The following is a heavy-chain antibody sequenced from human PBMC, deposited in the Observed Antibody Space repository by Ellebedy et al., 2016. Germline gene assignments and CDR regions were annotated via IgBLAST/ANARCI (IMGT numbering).Heavy chain of an antibody. CDR3: ARHGVATAKFIYIAL. D-gene: IGHD2-15*01. CDR2: IDPRDSYT. V-gene: IGHV5-10-1*01. Sequence: GESLKISCQGSGYIFTNYWITWVRQMPGKGLEWMGRIDPRDSYTNYRPSSQGHVTMSIDKSSSTAYLQWSSLKAADTAMYYCARHGVATAKFIYIALWGRGTLVTVSS. J-gene: IGHJ2*01. CDR1: GYIFTNYW.